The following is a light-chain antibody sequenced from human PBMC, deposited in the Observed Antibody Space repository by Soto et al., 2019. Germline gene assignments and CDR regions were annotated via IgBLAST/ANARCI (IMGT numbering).Light chain of an antibody. CDR1: QSVSSN. CDR3: QQYGSSRWT. V-gene: IGKV3-20*01. CDR2: GAS. Sequence: EIVMTQSPATLSVSPGERATLSCRASQSVSSNLAWYQQNPGQAPRLLIYGASSRAPGIPDRFGGSGSGTDFTLTISRLEPEDFAVYYCQQYGSSRWTFGQGTKVEIK. J-gene: IGKJ1*01.